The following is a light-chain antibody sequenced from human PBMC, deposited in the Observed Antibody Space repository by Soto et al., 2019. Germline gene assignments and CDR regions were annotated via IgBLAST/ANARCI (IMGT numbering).Light chain of an antibody. CDR1: QSLLHSNGYNY. V-gene: IGKV2-28*01. J-gene: IGKJ1*01. Sequence: DIVITHSPLSLPVTPGEPASISCRSSQSLLHSNGYNYLDWYLQKPGQSPQLLIYLGSNRASGVPDRFSGSGSGTDFTLKISRVEAEDVGVYYCMQALQTPWTLGQGTKVDIK. CDR3: MQALQTPWT. CDR2: LGS.